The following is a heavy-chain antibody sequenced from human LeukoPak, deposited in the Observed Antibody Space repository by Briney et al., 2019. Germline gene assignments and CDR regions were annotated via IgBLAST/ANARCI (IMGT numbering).Heavy chain of an antibody. Sequence: ASVKVSCKASGYTFTGYYMHWVRQAPGQGLEWMGWINPNSGGTNYAQKFQGRVTMTRDTSISTAYMELSRLRSDDTAVYYCARDLPYGDYPYSLGSWGQGTLVTVSS. J-gene: IGHJ4*02. CDR1: GYTFTGYY. D-gene: IGHD4-17*01. CDR2: INPNSGGT. CDR3: ARDLPYGDYPYSLGS. V-gene: IGHV1-2*02.